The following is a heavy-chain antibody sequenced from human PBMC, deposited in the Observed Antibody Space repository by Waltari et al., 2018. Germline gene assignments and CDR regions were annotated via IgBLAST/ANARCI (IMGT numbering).Heavy chain of an antibody. CDR2: IYTSGRT. CDR3: ARDRNSRFPADY. J-gene: IGHJ4*02. Sequence: QVQLQESGPGLVKPSETLSLPCTVSGGPISSYYRRWRRQPAGKGLEWIGRIYTSGRTNYNPSLKSRVTMSVDPSKNQFSRKLSSVTAADTAVYYCARDRNSRFPADYWGQGTLVTVSS. D-gene: IGHD6-13*01. CDR1: GGPISSYY. V-gene: IGHV4-4*07.